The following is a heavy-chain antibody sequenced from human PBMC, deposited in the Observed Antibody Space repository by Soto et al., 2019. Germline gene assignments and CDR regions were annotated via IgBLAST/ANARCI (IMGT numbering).Heavy chain of an antibody. D-gene: IGHD2-21*02. V-gene: IGHV1-46*02. Sequence: QVQLVQSGAEVRKPGASVKVSCKPSGYTFNTYYLHWQRQAPGQALEWMGVIHPSGGGTTYAQKFLGRVTVTRDTSTTTVFMELSSLRSDDTAVYYCARGGHIAVVTASFDYWGQGTLVTVSS. CDR2: IHPSGGGT. CDR1: GYTFNTYY. J-gene: IGHJ4*02. CDR3: ARGGHIAVVTASFDY.